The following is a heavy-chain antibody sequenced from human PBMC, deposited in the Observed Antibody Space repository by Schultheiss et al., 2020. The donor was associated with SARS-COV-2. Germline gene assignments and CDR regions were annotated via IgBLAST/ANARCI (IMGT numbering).Heavy chain of an antibody. Sequence: GESLKISCAASGFPFSSYEMYWVRQAPGKGLEWVAVVSYDGSVKDYADSVKGRFTISRDNSKNTLYLQMNSLRVEDTAVYYCARDSQRHYHYYGMDVWGQGTTVTVSS. CDR2: VSYDGSVK. J-gene: IGHJ6*02. CDR3: ARDSQRHYHYYGMDV. V-gene: IGHV3-30*04. CDR1: GFPFSSYE.